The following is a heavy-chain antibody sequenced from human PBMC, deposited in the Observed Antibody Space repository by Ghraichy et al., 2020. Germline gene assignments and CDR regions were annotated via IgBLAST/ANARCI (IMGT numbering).Heavy chain of an antibody. CDR3: AKDGSSTNFDF. CDR1: GFTFSSYV. V-gene: IGHV3-23*01. Sequence: GGSLRLSCAASGFTFSSYVMSWVRQAPGKGLEWVSTIGGSDGSTFYADSVKGRFTISRDNSKNTLYLQMNSLRAEDTAIYYCAKDGSSTNFDFWGQGTLVTVSS. D-gene: IGHD1-26*01. CDR2: IGGSDGST. J-gene: IGHJ4*02.